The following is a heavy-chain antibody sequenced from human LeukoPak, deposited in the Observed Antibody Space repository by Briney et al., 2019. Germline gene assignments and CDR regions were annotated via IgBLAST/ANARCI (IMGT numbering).Heavy chain of an antibody. D-gene: IGHD2-15*01. Sequence: GASVKVSCKASGGTFSSYAISWVRQAPGQGLEWMGGIIPIFGTANYAQKFQGRVMITADESTSTAYMELSSLRSEDTAVYYYAGGSQIPFFDYWGQGTLVTVSS. CDR3: AGGSQIPFFDY. J-gene: IGHJ4*02. V-gene: IGHV1-69*13. CDR1: GGTFSSYA. CDR2: IIPIFGTA.